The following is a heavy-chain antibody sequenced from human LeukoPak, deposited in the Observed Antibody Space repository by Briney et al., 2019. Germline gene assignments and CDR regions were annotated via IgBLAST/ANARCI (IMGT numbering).Heavy chain of an antibody. CDR1: GFTFSSYA. J-gene: IGHJ6*02. V-gene: IGHV3-23*01. CDR3: AKEGSSSWVYYYYYGMDV. D-gene: IGHD6-13*01. Sequence: PGGSLRLSCAASGFTFSSYAMSWVRQAPGRGLEWVSAISGSGGSTYYADSVKGRFTISRDNSKNTLYLQMNSLRAEDTAVYYCAKEGSSSWVYYYYYGMDVWGQGTTVTVSS. CDR2: ISGSGGST.